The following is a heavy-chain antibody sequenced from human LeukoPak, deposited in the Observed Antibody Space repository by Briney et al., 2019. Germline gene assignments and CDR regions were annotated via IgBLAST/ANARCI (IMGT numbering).Heavy chain of an antibody. J-gene: IGHJ6*02. CDR1: GGTFSSYA. D-gene: IGHD6-13*01. Sequence: ASVKVSRKASGGTFSSYAISWVRQAPGQGLKWMGRIIPILGIANYAQKFQGRVTITADKSTSTAYMELSSLRSEDTAVYYCARQQLVQDQLPYYGMDVWGQGTTVTVSS. V-gene: IGHV1-69*04. CDR2: IIPILGIA. CDR3: ARQQLVQDQLPYYGMDV.